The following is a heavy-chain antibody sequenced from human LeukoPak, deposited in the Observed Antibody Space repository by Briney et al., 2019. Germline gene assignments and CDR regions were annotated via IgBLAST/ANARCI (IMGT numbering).Heavy chain of an antibody. J-gene: IGHJ6*03. Sequence: GASVKVSCKASGYTFTSYDINWVRQATGQGLEWMGWMNTNSGNTGYAQKFQGRVTMTRNTSISTAYMELSSLRSEDTAVYYCARESVLEWLFSNYYYYYMDVWGKGTTVTVSS. V-gene: IGHV1-8*01. CDR2: MNTNSGNT. D-gene: IGHD3-3*01. CDR1: GYTFTSYD. CDR3: ARESVLEWLFSNYYYYYMDV.